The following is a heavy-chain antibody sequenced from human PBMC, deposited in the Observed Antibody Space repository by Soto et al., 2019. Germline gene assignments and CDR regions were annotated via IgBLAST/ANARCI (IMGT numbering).Heavy chain of an antibody. CDR2: IYYSGRT. Sequence: ETLSLTCIVSGESISSSSYYWGWIRQPPGKGLEWIGSIYYSGRTYYNPSFKSRVTISIDTSKNQFSLKLSSVTATDTAVYYCARQRTTVVTQAYFDHWGQGALVTVPS. J-gene: IGHJ4*02. D-gene: IGHD2-21*02. V-gene: IGHV4-39*01. CDR1: GESISSSSYY. CDR3: ARQRTTVVTQAYFDH.